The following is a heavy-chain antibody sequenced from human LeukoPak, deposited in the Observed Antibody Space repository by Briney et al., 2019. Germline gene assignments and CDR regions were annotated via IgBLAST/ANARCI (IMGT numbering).Heavy chain of an antibody. CDR2: IYYSGST. D-gene: IGHD3-9*01. CDR3: ARDPYDILTGYYYGMDV. CDR1: GGSISSYY. V-gene: IGHV4-59*01. Sequence: SETLSLTCTVSGGSISSYYWSWIRQPPGKGLEWIGYIYYSGSTNYNPSLRSRVTISVDTSKNQFSLKLSSVTAADTAVYCCARDPYDILTGYYYGMDVWGQGTTVTVSS. J-gene: IGHJ6*02.